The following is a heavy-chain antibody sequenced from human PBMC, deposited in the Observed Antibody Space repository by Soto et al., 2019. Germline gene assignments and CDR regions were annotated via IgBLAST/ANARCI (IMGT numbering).Heavy chain of an antibody. CDR2: IIPIFGTA. J-gene: IGHJ6*02. Sequence: QVQLVQSGAEVKKPGSSVKVSCKASGGTFSSYAISWVRQAPGQGLEWMGGIIPIFGTANYAQKFQGRVTITADESTSTAYMELSSLRSDDTAVYYCARAIFGVVIPYYYYYYGMDVWGQGTTVTVSS. D-gene: IGHD3-3*01. CDR1: GGTFSSYA. CDR3: ARAIFGVVIPYYYYYYGMDV. V-gene: IGHV1-69*01.